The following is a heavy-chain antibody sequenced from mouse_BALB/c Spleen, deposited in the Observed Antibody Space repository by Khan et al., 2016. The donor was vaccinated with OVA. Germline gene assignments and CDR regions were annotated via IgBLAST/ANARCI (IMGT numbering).Heavy chain of an antibody. V-gene: IGHV5-12-2*01. CDR1: GFTFSSYT. J-gene: IGHJ4*01. D-gene: IGHD1-1*01. Sequence: EVQLVESGGDLVQPGGSLKLSCEASGFTFSSYTMSWVRQTPEKRMEWVAFISNGGGSTYYPDTVKGRLPLSRDNAKNTLYLQMTSLKSDDTAMYYCARPATTEYDDVMDDWGQGTSGTVSS. CDR2: ISNGGGST. CDR3: ARPATTEYDDVMDD.